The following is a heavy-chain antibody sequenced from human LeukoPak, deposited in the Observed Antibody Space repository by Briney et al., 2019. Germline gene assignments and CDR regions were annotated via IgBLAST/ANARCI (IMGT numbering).Heavy chain of an antibody. V-gene: IGHV4-59*11. D-gene: IGHD6-13*01. CDR3: ARVGTGGWYFDL. CDR1: GVSFISHY. J-gene: IGHJ2*01. Sequence: TSETLSLTCAVSGVSFISHYWSWIRQPPGKGLEWIGYIYYSGSTNYNPSLRGRVTISVDTSKNQFSLKLYSVTAADTAVYYCARVGTGGWYFDLWGRGTLVTVSS. CDR2: IYYSGST.